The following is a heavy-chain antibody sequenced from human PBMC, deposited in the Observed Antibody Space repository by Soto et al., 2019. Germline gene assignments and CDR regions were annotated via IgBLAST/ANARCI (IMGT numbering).Heavy chain of an antibody. V-gene: IGHV3-30*18. CDR3: AKDEYYDSSGYPDY. Sequence: LRLSCAASGFTFSSYGMHWVRQAPGKGLEWVAVISYDGSNKYYADSVKGRFTISRDNSKNTLYLQMNSLRAEDTAVYYCAKDEYYDSSGYPDYWGQGTLVTVSS. J-gene: IGHJ4*02. CDR1: GFTFSSYG. CDR2: ISYDGSNK. D-gene: IGHD3-22*01.